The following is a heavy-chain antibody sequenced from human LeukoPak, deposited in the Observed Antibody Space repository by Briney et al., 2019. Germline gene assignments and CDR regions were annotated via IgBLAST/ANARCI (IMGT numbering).Heavy chain of an antibody. CDR1: GFTFSSYG. CDR2: IWYDGSNK. Sequence: PGGSLRLSCAASGFTFSSYGMHWVRQAPGKGLEWVAVIWYDGSNKYYADSVKGRFTISRDNSKNTLYLQMNSLRADDTAVYYCARGPRGFDPWGQGTLVTVSS. V-gene: IGHV3-33*01. J-gene: IGHJ5*02. CDR3: ARGPRGFDP.